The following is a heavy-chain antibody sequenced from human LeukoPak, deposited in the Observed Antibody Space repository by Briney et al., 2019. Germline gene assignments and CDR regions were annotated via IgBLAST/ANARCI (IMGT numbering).Heavy chain of an antibody. D-gene: IGHD3-10*01. CDR2: ISGSGDNT. J-gene: IGHJ4*02. CDR1: GFTFSSHG. Sequence: PGGSLRLSCAASGFTFSSHGMSWVRQAPGKGLGWVSTISGSGDNTYYADSVKGRFTISRDNSKNTLYLQMNSLRGEDTAVYYCARVTYGSGTYGAFDYWGQGTLVTVSS. CDR3: ARVTYGSGTYGAFDY. V-gene: IGHV3-23*01.